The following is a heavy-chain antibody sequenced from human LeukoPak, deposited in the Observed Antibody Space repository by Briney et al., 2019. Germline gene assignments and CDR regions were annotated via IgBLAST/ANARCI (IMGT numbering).Heavy chain of an antibody. CDR3: AKFGSGWYYGASDI. Sequence: GESLRLSCAASGFTFSSYAMSWVRQAPGEGLEWVSGISSSGGSTYYADSVTGRFTISRDNSKNTLFLQMNSLRAEDTAVYYCAKFGSGWYYGASDIWGQGTMVTISS. D-gene: IGHD6-19*01. V-gene: IGHV3-23*01. CDR1: GFTFSSYA. J-gene: IGHJ3*02. CDR2: ISSSGGST.